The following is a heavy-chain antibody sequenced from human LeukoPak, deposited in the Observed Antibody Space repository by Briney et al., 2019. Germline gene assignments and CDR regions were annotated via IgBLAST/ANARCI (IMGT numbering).Heavy chain of an antibody. V-gene: IGHV4-4*09. CDR1: GGSISSYY. D-gene: IGHD6-6*01. CDR2: IYTSGST. Sequence: SETLSLTCTVSGGSISSYYWSWIRQPPGKGLEWIGYIYTSGSTNYNPSHKSRVTISVDTSKNQFSLKLSSVTAADTAVYYCARRVAARPRAPGWFDPWGQGTLVTVSS. CDR3: ARRVAARPRAPGWFDP. J-gene: IGHJ5*02.